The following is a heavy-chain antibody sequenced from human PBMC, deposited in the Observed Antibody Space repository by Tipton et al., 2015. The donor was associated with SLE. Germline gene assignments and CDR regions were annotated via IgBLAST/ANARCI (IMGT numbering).Heavy chain of an antibody. CDR3: ARDGGYCGGDCTDAFDI. CDR1: GFTVSSNY. D-gene: IGHD2-21*02. J-gene: IGHJ3*02. Sequence: SLRLSCAASGFTVSSNYMSWVRQAPGKGLEWVSVIYSGGSTYYADSVKGRFTISRDNSKNTLYLQMNSLRAEDTAVYYCARDGGYCGGDCTDAFDIWGQGTMVTVSS. V-gene: IGHV3-66*01. CDR2: IYSGGST.